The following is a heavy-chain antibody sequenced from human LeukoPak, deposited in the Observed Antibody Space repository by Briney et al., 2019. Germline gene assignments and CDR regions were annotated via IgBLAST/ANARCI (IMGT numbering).Heavy chain of an antibody. Sequence: PGGSLRLSCAASGFNFRSSAMAWVRLTPGKGLEWVSSISGSGETIHNADSVKGRFAISRDNSKNTLTLLMNSLGAEDTAVYYCTKVVVSGSGDYFASWGQGTLVTVSS. V-gene: IGHV3-23*01. D-gene: IGHD6-19*01. J-gene: IGHJ4*02. CDR2: ISGSGETI. CDR1: GFNFRSSA. CDR3: TKVVVSGSGDYFAS.